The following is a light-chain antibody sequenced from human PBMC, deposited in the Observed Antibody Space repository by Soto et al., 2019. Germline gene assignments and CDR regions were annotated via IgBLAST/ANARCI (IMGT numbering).Light chain of an antibody. CDR2: GNS. CDR1: SSNIGAGYD. Sequence: QSVLTQRPSVSGAPGQRVTISCTGSSSNIGAGYDVHWYQQLPGTAPKLLIYGNSNRPSGVPDRFSGSKSGTSASLAITGLQAENEAYYYCQSYDSSLIIYVFGTGTKLTV. J-gene: IGLJ1*01. CDR3: QSYDSSLIIYV. V-gene: IGLV1-40*01.